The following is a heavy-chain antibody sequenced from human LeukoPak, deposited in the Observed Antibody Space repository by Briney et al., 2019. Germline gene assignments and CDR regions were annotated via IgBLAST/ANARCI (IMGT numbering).Heavy chain of an antibody. CDR3: ATAAAGTYYYYYGMDV. J-gene: IGHJ6*02. D-gene: IGHD6-13*01. V-gene: IGHV4-34*01. Sequence: KPSETLSLTCAVYGGSFSGYYWSWIRQPPGKGLEWIGEINHSGSTNYNPSLKSRVTISVDTSKNQFSLKLSSVTAADTAVYYCATAAAGTYYYYYGMDVWGQGTTVTVSS. CDR2: INHSGST. CDR1: GGSFSGYY.